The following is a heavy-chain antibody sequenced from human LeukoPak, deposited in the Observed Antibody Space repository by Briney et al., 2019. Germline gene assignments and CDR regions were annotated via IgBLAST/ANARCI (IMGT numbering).Heavy chain of an antibody. J-gene: IGHJ4*02. CDR2: INHSGST. D-gene: IGHD6-19*01. CDR3: ARDSSWLVRYYFDY. V-gene: IGHV4-34*01. CDR1: GGSFSGYY. Sequence: SETLSLTCAVYGGSFSGYYWSWIRQPPGKGLEWIGEINHSGSTNYNPSLKSRVTISVDTFKNQFSLKLSSVTAADTAVYYCARDSSWLVRYYFDYWGQGTLVTVSS.